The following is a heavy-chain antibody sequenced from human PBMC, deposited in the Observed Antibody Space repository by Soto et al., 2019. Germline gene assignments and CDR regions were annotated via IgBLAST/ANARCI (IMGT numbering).Heavy chain of an antibody. CDR2: IIPILGIA. J-gene: IGHJ3*02. V-gene: IGHV1-69*08. Sequence: QVQLVQSGAEVKKPGSSVKVSCKASGGTFSSYTISWVRQAPGQGLEWMGRIIPILGIANYAQKIQGRVTIPADKSTSTAYMELSSLRSEDTAVYYCARDDSIAAADHDAFDIWGQGTMVTVSS. CDR1: GGTFSSYT. CDR3: ARDDSIAAADHDAFDI. D-gene: IGHD6-13*01.